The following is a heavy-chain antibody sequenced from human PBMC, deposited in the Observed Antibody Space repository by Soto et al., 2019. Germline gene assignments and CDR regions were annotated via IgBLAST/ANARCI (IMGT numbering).Heavy chain of an antibody. D-gene: IGHD2-21*02. CDR3: AKFYGGNSAHTYTIDP. J-gene: IGHJ5*02. CDR1: GFTFSTYA. CDR2: ISSSGGST. V-gene: IGHV3-23*01. Sequence: EVQLLESGGGLVQPGGSLRLSCAASGFTFSTYAMSWVRQAPGKGLEWDSTISSSGGSTHYADSVKGRFTISRDNSKNTLYLQMNSLRAEDTAVYYCAKFYGGNSAHTYTIDPWGQGTLVTVSS.